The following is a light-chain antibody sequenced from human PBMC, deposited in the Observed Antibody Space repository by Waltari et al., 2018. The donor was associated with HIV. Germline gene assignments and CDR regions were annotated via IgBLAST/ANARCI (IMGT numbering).Light chain of an antibody. CDR3: QQTNGSPLT. J-gene: IGKJ2*01. V-gene: IGKV1-12*01. Sequence: RVTITCRASQGISTWLAWYQQKPGKVPQLLIHGASSLHSGVPSRFNGSGSGTQFSLTISSLQSEDFATYYCQQTNGSPLTFGGGTTLE. CDR2: GAS. CDR1: QGISTW.